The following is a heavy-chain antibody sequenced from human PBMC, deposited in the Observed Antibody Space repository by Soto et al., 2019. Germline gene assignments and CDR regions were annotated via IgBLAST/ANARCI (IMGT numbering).Heavy chain of an antibody. CDR1: GDSISSINNY. D-gene: IGHD6-6*01. CDR3: ARDARPLVWFDP. J-gene: IGHJ5*02. Sequence: SETLSLTCTVSGDSISSINNYWSWIRQPPGKGLEWIGFIYYSGTTSYSPSLKSRVTISVDTSKNQFSLKLNSVTAADTAVYYCARDARPLVWFDPWGPGTLVT. CDR2: IYYSGTT. V-gene: IGHV4-39*07.